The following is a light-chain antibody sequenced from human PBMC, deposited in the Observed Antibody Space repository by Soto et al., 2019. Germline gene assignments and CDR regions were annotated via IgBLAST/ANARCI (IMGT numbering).Light chain of an antibody. CDR3: SSYAGSNNLV. Sequence: QSALTQPPSASGSPGQSVTISCTGTSSDFGGYDYVSWYQQHPGKAPKLIIYEVNKRPSGVPDRFSGSKSGNTASLTVSGLQAEDEADYYCSSYAGSNNLVFAGGTKLTVL. CDR1: SSDFGGYDY. V-gene: IGLV2-8*01. J-gene: IGLJ3*02. CDR2: EVN.